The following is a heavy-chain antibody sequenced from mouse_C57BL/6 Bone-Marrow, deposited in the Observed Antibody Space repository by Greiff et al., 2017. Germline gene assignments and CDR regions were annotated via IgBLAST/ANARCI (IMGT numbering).Heavy chain of an antibody. CDR1: EYEFPSHD. J-gene: IGHJ1*03. CDR3: AKLGRDWYFDV. V-gene: IGHV5-2*01. Sequence: EVKLQESGGGLVQPGESLKLSCESNEYEFPSHDMSWVRKTPEKRLELVAAINSDGGSTYYPDTMERRFIISRDNTKKTLYLQMSSLRSEDTALYYCAKLGRDWYFDVWGTGTTVTVSS. CDR2: INSDGGST. D-gene: IGHD4-1*01.